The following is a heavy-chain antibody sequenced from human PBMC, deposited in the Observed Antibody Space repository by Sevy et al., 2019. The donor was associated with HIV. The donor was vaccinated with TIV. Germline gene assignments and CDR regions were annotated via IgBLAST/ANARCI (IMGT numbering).Heavy chain of an antibody. CDR1: GGSISSSSYY. Sequence: SETLSLTCTVSGGSISSSSYYWGWIRQPPGKGLEWIGSIYYSGSTYYNPSLKSRVTISVDTSKNQFSLKLCSVTAADTAVYYCASAGGIYSSSLLWDYYYYGMDVWGQGTTVTVSS. CDR3: ASAGGIYSSSLLWDYYYYGMDV. D-gene: IGHD6-6*01. J-gene: IGHJ6*02. V-gene: IGHV4-39*01. CDR2: IYYSGST.